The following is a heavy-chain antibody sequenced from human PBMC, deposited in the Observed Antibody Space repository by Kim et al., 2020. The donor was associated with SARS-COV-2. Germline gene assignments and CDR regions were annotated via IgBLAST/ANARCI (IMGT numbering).Heavy chain of an antibody. Sequence: ASVKVSCKASGYTFTSYGISWVRQAPGQGLEWMGWISAYNGNTNYAQKLQGRVTMTTDTSTSTAYMELRSLRSDDTAVYYCAREGHYYDSSGIYFHYWGQGTLVTVSS. V-gene: IGHV1-18*01. CDR1: GYTFTSYG. CDR2: ISAYNGNT. J-gene: IGHJ4*02. D-gene: IGHD3-22*01. CDR3: AREGHYYDSSGIYFHY.